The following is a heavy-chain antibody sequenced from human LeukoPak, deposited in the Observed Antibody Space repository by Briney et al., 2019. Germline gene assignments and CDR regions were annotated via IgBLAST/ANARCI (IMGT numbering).Heavy chain of an antibody. CDR2: INSDGSST. J-gene: IGHJ4*02. Sequence: PGGSLRLSCAASGFTFSSYWMHWVRQAPGKGLVWVSRINSDGSSTSYADSVKGRFTISRDNAKNTLYLQMNSLRAEDTAVYYCANYMVRGVIGPIDYWGQGTLVTVSS. V-gene: IGHV3-74*01. CDR1: GFTFSSYW. D-gene: IGHD3-10*01. CDR3: ANYMVRGVIGPIDY.